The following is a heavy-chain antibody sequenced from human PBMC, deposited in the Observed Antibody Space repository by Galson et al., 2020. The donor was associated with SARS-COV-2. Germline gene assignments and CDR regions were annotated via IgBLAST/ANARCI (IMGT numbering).Heavy chain of an antibody. V-gene: IGHV1-2*02. CDR3: ARIGGYSGYGSVDS. Sequence: ASVKVSCKASGSSFTAYYMHWVRQAPGEGLEWMGWMNPNSGGTNYAQKFQGRVTMTRDTSISTAYMELSRLRSDDTAMYYCARIGGYSGYGSVDSWGQGTLVTVSS. CDR2: MNPNSGGT. J-gene: IGHJ4*02. D-gene: IGHD5-12*01. CDR1: GSSFTAYY.